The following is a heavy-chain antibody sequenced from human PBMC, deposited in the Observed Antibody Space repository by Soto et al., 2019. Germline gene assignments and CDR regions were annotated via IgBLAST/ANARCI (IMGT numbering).Heavy chain of an antibody. Sequence: QLQLQESGPGLVKPSETLSLTCTVSGGSISSSSYYWGWIRQPPGKGLEWIGSVYYTGSTYDNPSLKSRITLSVDRFKSQFSLKLTSVTAADTAVYYCARLLYDSRGYYYFDYWGQGTLVTVSS. V-gene: IGHV4-39*01. D-gene: IGHD3-22*01. CDR2: VYYTGST. CDR3: ARLLYDSRGYYYFDY. CDR1: GGSISSSSYY. J-gene: IGHJ4*02.